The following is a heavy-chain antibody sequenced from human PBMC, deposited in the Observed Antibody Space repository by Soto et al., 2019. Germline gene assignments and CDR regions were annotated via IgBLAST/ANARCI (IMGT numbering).Heavy chain of an antibody. J-gene: IGHJ4*02. V-gene: IGHV1-18*01. CDR3: ARDPSDYYGSGYPFDY. Sequence: QVQLVQSGAEVKKPGASVKVSCKASGYTFTSYGISWVRQAPGQGLEWMGWISAYNGNTNYAQKLQGRVTMTTDTSTSTAYMELRSLRSYGTAVYYWARDPSDYYGSGYPFDYWGQGTLVTVSS. D-gene: IGHD3-10*01. CDR2: ISAYNGNT. CDR1: GYTFTSYG.